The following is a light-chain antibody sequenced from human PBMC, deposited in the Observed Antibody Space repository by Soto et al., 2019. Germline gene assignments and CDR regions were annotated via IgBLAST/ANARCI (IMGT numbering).Light chain of an antibody. Sequence: EIVLTQSPGTLSLSPGERATLSCRASQSVSSYLAWYQQKPRQAPRLLIYGASSRTTGIPDRFSGSGSGTDFTLTISRLEPEDFAVYYCQQYGSSPWTFGQGTKVEIK. V-gene: IGKV3-20*01. CDR2: GAS. CDR1: QSVSSY. J-gene: IGKJ1*01. CDR3: QQYGSSPWT.